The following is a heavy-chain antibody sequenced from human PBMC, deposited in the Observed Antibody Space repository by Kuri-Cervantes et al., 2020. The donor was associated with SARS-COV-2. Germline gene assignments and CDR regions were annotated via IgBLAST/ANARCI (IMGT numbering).Heavy chain of an antibody. V-gene: IGHV4-39*01. CDR1: GGSISSSSYY. CDR2: IYYSGST. Sequence: SETLSLTCTVSGGSISSSSYYWGWIRQPPGKGLEWIGSIYYSGSTCYNPSLKSRVTISVDTSKNQFSLKLSSVTAADTAVYYCARHEYSSSWVDYWGQGTLVTVSS. D-gene: IGHD6-13*01. CDR3: ARHEYSSSWVDY. J-gene: IGHJ4*02.